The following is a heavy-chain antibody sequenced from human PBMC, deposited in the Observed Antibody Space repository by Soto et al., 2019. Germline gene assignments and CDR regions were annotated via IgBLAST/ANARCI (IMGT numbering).Heavy chain of an antibody. CDR2: IYHSGST. CDR1: GGSISSGGYA. V-gene: IGHV4-30-2*01. Sequence: TLSLTFAVSGGSISSGGYAWSWIRQPPGKGLEWIGYIYHSGSTYYNPSLKSRVTISVDRSKNQFSLKLSSVTAADTAVYYCARALGYCSGGSCRGAFDIWGQGTMVTVSS. J-gene: IGHJ3*02. CDR3: ARALGYCSGGSCRGAFDI. D-gene: IGHD2-15*01.